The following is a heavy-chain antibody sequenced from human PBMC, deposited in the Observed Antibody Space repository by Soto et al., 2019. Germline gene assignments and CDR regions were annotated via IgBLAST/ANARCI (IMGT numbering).Heavy chain of an antibody. CDR1: GFTFDDYT. J-gene: IGHJ4*02. D-gene: IGHD2-8*01. V-gene: IGHV3-43*01. CDR3: AKDSGYCTNGVCSLFDY. CDR2: ISWDGGST. Sequence: GGSLRLSCAASGFTFDDYTMHWVRQAPGKGLEWVSLISWDGGSTYYADSVKGRFTISRDNSKNSLYLQMNSLRTEDTALYYCAKDSGYCTNGVCSLFDYWGQGTLVTVSS.